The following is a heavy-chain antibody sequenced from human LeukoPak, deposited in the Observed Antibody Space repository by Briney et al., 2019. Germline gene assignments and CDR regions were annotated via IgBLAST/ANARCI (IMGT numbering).Heavy chain of an antibody. D-gene: IGHD5-24*01. J-gene: IGHJ4*02. CDR1: GFTFSSYS. V-gene: IGHV3-21*01. Sequence: GGSLRLSCAVSGFTFSSYSMHCVRQAPGEGLEWVSSIRSSSDYIYYADSVKGRFTISRDNAKNSLYLQMNSLRAEDTAVYYCARASGVATTTMSPRFDYWGQGTLVTVSS. CDR3: ARASGVATTTMSPRFDY. CDR2: IRSSSDYI.